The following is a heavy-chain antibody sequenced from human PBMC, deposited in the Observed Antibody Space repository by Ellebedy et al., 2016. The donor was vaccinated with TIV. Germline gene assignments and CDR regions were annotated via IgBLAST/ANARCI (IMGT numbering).Heavy chain of an antibody. J-gene: IGHJ6*02. Sequence: MPSETLSLTCTVSGGSISSSSYYWGWIRQPPGKGLEWIGSIYYSGSTYYNPSLKSPVTISVDTSKNPFSLKLSSVTAADTAVYYCARGPFAQGGGYFSRGYYSGLDVWGQGTTVTVSS. D-gene: IGHD5-12*01. CDR3: ARGPFAQGGGYFSRGYYSGLDV. V-gene: IGHV4-39*07. CDR1: GGSISSSSYY. CDR2: IYYSGST.